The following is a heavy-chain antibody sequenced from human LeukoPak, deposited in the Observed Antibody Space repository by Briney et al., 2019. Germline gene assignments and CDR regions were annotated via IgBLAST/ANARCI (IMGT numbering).Heavy chain of an antibody. CDR3: ARESRGELFAPPDY. V-gene: IGHV3-33*01. Sequence: PGRSRRLSCAASGFTFSSFGMHWVRQAPGKGLEWVAIIWYNGRNETYAGSVKGRFTISRDNSKNTLYLYMNSLRAEDTAVYYCARESRGELFAPPDYWGQGTLVTVSS. D-gene: IGHD3-10*01. CDR2: IWYNGRNE. J-gene: IGHJ4*02. CDR1: GFTFSSFG.